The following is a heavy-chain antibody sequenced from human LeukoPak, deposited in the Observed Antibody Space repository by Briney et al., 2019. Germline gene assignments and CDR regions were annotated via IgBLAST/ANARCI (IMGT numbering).Heavy chain of an antibody. D-gene: IGHD1-26*01. J-gene: IGHJ6*03. CDR3: ARGHSGSYYYYYYYMDV. CDR2: VSKSGST. Sequence: SEILSLTCTVSGGSFSSFYWSWIRQPPGKRLEWIGYVSKSGSTNYNPSLKSRVTISLDTSKNQFSLKLSSVTAADTAVYYCARGHSGSYYYYYYYMDVWGKGTTVTVSS. CDR1: GGSFSSFY. V-gene: IGHV4-59*01.